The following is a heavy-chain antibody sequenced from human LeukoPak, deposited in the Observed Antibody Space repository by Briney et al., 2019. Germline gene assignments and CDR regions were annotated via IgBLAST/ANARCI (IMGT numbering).Heavy chain of an antibody. CDR1: GGSISSYY. CDR3: ARDQVGYNGWFDP. Sequence: PSETLSLTCTVSGGSISSYYWSWIRQPPGKGLEWIGYIYHSGSANYNPSLKSRVTISLDTPKNQFSLKLSSVTAADTAVYYCARDQVGYNGWFDPWGQGTLVTVSS. D-gene: IGHD1-1*01. V-gene: IGHV4-59*01. J-gene: IGHJ5*02. CDR2: IYHSGSA.